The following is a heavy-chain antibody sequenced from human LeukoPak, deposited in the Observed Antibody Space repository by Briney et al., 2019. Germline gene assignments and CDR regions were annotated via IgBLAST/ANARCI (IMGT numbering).Heavy chain of an antibody. J-gene: IGHJ4*02. V-gene: IGHV3-7*05. CDR1: GFTISGSW. CDR3: VRGGGNFDY. D-gene: IGHD3-3*01. Sequence: GGSLRLSSVASGFTISGSWMSWVRQAPGKGLEWVASIKQDGSDKNYVDSVKGRFTISRDNAKNSLYLQMNSLRAEDTAVYYCVRGGGNFDYWGQGTLVTVSS. CDR2: IKQDGSDK.